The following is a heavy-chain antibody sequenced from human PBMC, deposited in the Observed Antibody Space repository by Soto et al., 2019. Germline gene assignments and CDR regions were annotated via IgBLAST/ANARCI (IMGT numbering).Heavy chain of an antibody. V-gene: IGHV3-48*02. J-gene: IGHJ4*02. CDR1: GLTLNRYS. Sequence: GGTLRLSCAASGLTLNRYSMNWARQAPGKGLEWVSYISSSSSTIYYADSVKGRFTISRDNAKNSLYLQMNSLRDEDTAVYYCARDLITMIVVVTGFDYCGRGTLGTVST. CDR2: ISSSSSTI. D-gene: IGHD3-22*01. CDR3: ARDLITMIVVVTGFDY.